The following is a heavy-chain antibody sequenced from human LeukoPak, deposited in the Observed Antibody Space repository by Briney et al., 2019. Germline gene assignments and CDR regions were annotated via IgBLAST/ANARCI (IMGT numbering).Heavy chain of an antibody. CDR1: GFTFSSYA. CDR3: AKDLSQAGSSGWFDP. J-gene: IGHJ5*02. V-gene: IGHV3-23*01. Sequence: GGSLRLSCAASGFTFSSYAMSWVRQAPGKGLEWVSAISGSGGSTYYADSVKGRYTISRDNSKNTLYLQMNSLRAEDTAVYYCAKDLSQAGSSGWFDPWGQGTLATVSS. D-gene: IGHD6-6*01. CDR2: ISGSGGST.